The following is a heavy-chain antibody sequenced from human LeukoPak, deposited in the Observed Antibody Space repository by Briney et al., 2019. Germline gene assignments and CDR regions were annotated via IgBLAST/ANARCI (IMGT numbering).Heavy chain of an antibody. V-gene: IGHV4-39*07. D-gene: IGHD3-9*01. Sequence: SETLSLTCTVSGAPISSSNYYWGWIRQPPGKGLEWIGSINYSGTTYYIPSLKSRVTTSLDTSKNQFSLKLSSVTAADTAVYYCARENFDDGLDYWGQGTLVTVSS. CDR2: INYSGTT. CDR3: ARENFDDGLDY. J-gene: IGHJ4*02. CDR1: GAPISSSNYY.